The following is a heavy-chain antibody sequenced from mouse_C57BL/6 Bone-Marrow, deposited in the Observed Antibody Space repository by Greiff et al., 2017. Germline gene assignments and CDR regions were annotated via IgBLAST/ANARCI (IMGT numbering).Heavy chain of an antibody. J-gene: IGHJ1*03. D-gene: IGHD1-1*01. V-gene: IGHV2-2*01. CDR1: GFSLTSYG. Sequence: VQLVESGPGLVQPSQCLSITCTVSGFSLTSYGVHWVRQSPGKGLEWLGQIWSGGSTDYNAAFISRLSISKDNSKSQVYLKMNRLQADDTAIYYCARDYYYGSSYNFDVWGTGTTVTVCS. CDR3: ARDYYYGSSYNFDV. CDR2: IWSGGST.